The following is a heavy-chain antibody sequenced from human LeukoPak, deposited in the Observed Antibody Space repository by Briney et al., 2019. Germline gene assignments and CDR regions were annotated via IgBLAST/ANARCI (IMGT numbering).Heavy chain of an antibody. D-gene: IGHD3-22*01. CDR1: GGSFSGYY. V-gene: IGHV4-34*01. J-gene: IGHJ4*02. CDR3: ARGTVDTAMVEMYYYDSSGYYYYD. Sequence: NPSETLSLTCAVYGGSFSGYYWSWIRQPPGKGLEWIGEINHSGSTNYSPSLKSRVTISVDTSKNQFSLKLSSVTAADTAVYYCARGTVDTAMVEMYYYDSSGYYYYDWGQGTLVTVSS. CDR2: INHSGST.